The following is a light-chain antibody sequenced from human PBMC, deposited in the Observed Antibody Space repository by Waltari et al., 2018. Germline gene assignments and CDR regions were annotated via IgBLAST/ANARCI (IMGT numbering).Light chain of an antibody. V-gene: IGLV2-14*03. CDR2: NVS. CDR1: SSDVGGYNY. Sequence: QSALTQPASVSGSPGQSITISCTGTSSDVGGYNYVSWHQQHPGKAPKILIFNVSKRPSGVSTRVSGSKSGNTASLTISGLQAEDEAAYYCASYTTSSTYVLFGGGTTLTVL. CDR3: ASYTTSSTYVL. J-gene: IGLJ2*01.